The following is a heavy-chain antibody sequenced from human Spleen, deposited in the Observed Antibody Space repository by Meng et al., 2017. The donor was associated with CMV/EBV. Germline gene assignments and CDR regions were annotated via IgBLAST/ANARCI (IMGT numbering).Heavy chain of an antibody. CDR2: ISSSSSYI. J-gene: IGHJ6*02. CDR3: ARGGYCSGGSCQYYYYYGMDV. V-gene: IGHV3-21*01. CDR1: GFTFSSYS. D-gene: IGHD2-15*01. Sequence: GSLRLSCAASGFTFSSYSMNWVRQAPGKGLEWVSSISSSSSYIYYADSVKGRFTISRDNAKNSLYLQMNSLRAEDTAVYYCARGGYCSGGSCQYYYYYGMDVWGQGTTVTVSS.